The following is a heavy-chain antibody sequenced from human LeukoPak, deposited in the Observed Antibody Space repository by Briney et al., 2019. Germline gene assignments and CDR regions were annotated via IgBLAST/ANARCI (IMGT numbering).Heavy chain of an antibody. J-gene: IGHJ3*02. Sequence: ASVKVSCKGSGYRFYNYGISWVRQAPGQGLEWMGWISAYNGNTNYAQKLQGRVTMTTDTSTSTAYMELRSLRSDDTAVYYCARRGIHAFDIWGQGTMVTVSS. D-gene: IGHD6-13*01. V-gene: IGHV1-18*01. CDR3: ARRGIHAFDI. CDR1: GYRFYNYG. CDR2: ISAYNGNT.